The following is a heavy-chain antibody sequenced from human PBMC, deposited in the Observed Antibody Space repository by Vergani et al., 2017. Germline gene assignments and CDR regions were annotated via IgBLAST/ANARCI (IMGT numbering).Heavy chain of an antibody. CDR3: AKDRGRSGSYYGMDV. D-gene: IGHD1-26*01. CDR2: ISYDGSNK. V-gene: IGHV3-30*18. J-gene: IGHJ6*02. Sequence: QVQLVESGGGVVQPGRSLRLSCAASGFTFSSYGMHWVRQAPGKGLEWVAVISYDGSNKYYADSVKGRFTISRDNSKNTLYLQMNSLRAEDTAVYYCAKDRGRSGSYYGMDVWGQGTTVTVSS. CDR1: GFTFSSYG.